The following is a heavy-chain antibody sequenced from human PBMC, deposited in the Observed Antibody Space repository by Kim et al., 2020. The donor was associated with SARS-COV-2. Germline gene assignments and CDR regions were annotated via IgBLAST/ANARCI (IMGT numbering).Heavy chain of an antibody. CDR3: ARTIFLAYYYDTLPDAFDI. D-gene: IGHD3-22*01. Sequence: GGSLRLSCAASGFTFSDYYMSWIRQAPGKGLEWVSYISSSGSTIYYADSVKGRFTISRDNAKNSLYLQMNSLRAEDTAVYYCARTIFLAYYYDTLPDAFDIWGQGTTVTVSS. CDR1: GFTFSDYY. V-gene: IGHV3-11*01. J-gene: IGHJ3*02. CDR2: ISSSGSTI.